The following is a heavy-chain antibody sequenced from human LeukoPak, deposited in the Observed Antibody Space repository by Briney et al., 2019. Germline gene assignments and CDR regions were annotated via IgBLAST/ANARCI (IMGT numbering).Heavy chain of an antibody. D-gene: IGHD2-15*01. J-gene: IGHJ4*02. CDR1: GYTFTSYG. V-gene: IGHV1-18*01. Sequence: ASVKVSCKASGYTFTSYGISWVRQAPRQGLEWMGWISAYNGNTNYAQKLQGRVTMTTDTSTSTAYMELRSLRSEDTAVYYCAFRYCTGGSCPSPFDYWGQGTLITVSS. CDR2: ISAYNGNT. CDR3: AFRYCTGGSCPSPFDY.